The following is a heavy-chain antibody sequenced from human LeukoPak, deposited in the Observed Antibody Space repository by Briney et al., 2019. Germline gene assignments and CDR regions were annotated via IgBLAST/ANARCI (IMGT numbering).Heavy chain of an antibody. CDR1: GITFNNYA. Sequence: PGGSLRLSCAASGITFNNYAMHWVRQAPGKGLEWVAVISYDGSNKYYADSVKGRFTISRDNSKNTLYLQMNSLRAEDTAVYYRARDYFSTSYYYGMDVWGQGTTVTVSS. J-gene: IGHJ6*02. CDR3: ARDYFSTSYYYGMDV. V-gene: IGHV3-30-3*01. D-gene: IGHD3-10*01. CDR2: ISYDGSNK.